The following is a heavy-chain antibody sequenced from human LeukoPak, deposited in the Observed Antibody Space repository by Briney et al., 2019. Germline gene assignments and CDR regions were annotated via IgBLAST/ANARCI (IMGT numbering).Heavy chain of an antibody. CDR1: GFTFSSYS. CDR3: ARTRWLVGGLDY. V-gene: IGHV4-34*01. J-gene: IGHJ4*02. D-gene: IGHD6-19*01. CDR2: INHSGST. Sequence: QAGGSLRLSCAASGFTFSSYSMNWVRQAPGKGLEWIGEINHSGSTNYNPSLKSRVTISVDTSKNQFSLKLSSVTAADTAVYYCARTRWLVGGLDYWGQGTLVTVSS.